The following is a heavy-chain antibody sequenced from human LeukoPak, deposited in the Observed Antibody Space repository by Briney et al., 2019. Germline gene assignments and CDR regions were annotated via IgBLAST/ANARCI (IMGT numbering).Heavy chain of an antibody. V-gene: IGHV3-23*01. J-gene: IGHJ6*03. Sequence: GGSLRLSCAASGFTFSNAWMSWVRQAPGKGLEWVSAISGSGGSTYYADSVKGRFTISRDNSKNTLYLQMNSLRAEDTAVYYCAKAGYCSSTSCYYYYYYYMDVWGKGTTVTVSS. CDR2: ISGSGGST. CDR3: AKAGYCSSTSCYYYYYYYMDV. CDR1: GFTFSNAW. D-gene: IGHD2-2*01.